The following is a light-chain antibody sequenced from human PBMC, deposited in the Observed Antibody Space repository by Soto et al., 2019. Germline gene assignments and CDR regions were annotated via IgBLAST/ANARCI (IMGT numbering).Light chain of an antibody. CDR1: QSVSSR. J-gene: IGKJ1*01. Sequence: ELVMTQSPATLSVSPGERATLSCRASQSVSSRLAWYQQKRGQAPRLLIYDASTRATGIPARFSGSGSGTEFNLTISSLQSEDFAIYYCRHYNNWPPETFGQGTKVDI. CDR2: DAS. V-gene: IGKV3-15*01. CDR3: RHYNNWPPET.